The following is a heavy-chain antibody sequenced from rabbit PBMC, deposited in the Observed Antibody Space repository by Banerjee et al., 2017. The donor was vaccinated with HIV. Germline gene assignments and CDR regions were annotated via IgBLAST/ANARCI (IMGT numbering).Heavy chain of an antibody. CDR1: GFSFSNKYV. CDR3: AREGYGAYAGWNFGL. V-gene: IGHV1S45*01. Sequence: QEQLEESGGDLVKPEGSLTLTCTASGFSFSNKYVMCWVRQAPGKGLEWIGCISAGSSGTTYYASWAKGRFTISKTSSTTVTLQMTSLTAADTATYFCAREGYGAYAGWNFGLWGQGTLVTVS. D-gene: IGHD4-2*01. J-gene: IGHJ3*01. CDR2: ISAGSSGTT.